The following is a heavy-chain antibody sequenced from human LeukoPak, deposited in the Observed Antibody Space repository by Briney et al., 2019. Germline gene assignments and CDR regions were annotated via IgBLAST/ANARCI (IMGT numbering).Heavy chain of an antibody. J-gene: IGHJ4*02. CDR1: EFTFSSYA. D-gene: IGHD2-2*01. V-gene: IGHV3-23*01. Sequence: QPGGSLSLFCAASEFTFSSYAMRWVRRAPGKGLEWVSAISDSGGRTYYADSVKGRFTISRDNSKNTVYLQMNSLRSEDTAVYYCAKDRRACSSSSCYYRFDYWGQGTLVTVSS. CDR2: ISDSGGRT. CDR3: AKDRRACSSSSCYYRFDY.